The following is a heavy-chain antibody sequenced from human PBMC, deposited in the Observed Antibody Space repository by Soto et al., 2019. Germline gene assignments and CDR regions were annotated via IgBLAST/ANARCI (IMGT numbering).Heavy chain of an antibody. D-gene: IGHD6-13*01. Sequence: PSETLSLTCTVSGGSISSGDYYWSWIRQPPGKGLEWIGDIYYSGSTYYNPSLKSRVTISVDKSKNHFSLKLSSVTAADTAVYYCARSPRSIAAGGIDFWGQGILVTVSS. J-gene: IGHJ4*01. V-gene: IGHV4-30-4*01. CDR2: IYYSGST. CDR3: ARSPRSIAAGGIDF. CDR1: GGSISSGDYY.